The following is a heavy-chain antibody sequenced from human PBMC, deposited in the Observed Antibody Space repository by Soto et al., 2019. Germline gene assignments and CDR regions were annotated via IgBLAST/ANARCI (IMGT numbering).Heavy chain of an antibody. J-gene: IGHJ1*01. CDR2: ISSNGGRT. CDR3: ARDATLCFQAAARKDICY. Sequence: GGSLRLSCSASGFTFGSHDIYWVRQVPGRGLEYVSAISSNGGRTYYADSVKGRFTISRDNAKNTLYLQRSSLRAEDTAVYYCARDATLCFQAAARKDICYRGQRAPVTVSS. D-gene: IGHD6-25*01. CDR1: GFTFGSHD. V-gene: IGHV3-64*04.